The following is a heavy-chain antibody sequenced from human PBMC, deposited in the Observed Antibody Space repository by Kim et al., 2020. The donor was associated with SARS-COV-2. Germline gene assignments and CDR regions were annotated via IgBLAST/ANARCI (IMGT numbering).Heavy chain of an antibody. J-gene: IGHJ4*02. D-gene: IGHD6-6*01. V-gene: IGHV3-23*01. CDR3: AKDLYSTSSVALDF. Sequence: ADYVKGRFTISRDNSKDTLYLQMNSLRAEDTAIYYCAKDLYSTSSVALDFWGQGTLVTVSS.